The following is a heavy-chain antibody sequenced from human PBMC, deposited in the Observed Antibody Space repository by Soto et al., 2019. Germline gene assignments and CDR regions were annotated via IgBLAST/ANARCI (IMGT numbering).Heavy chain of an antibody. CDR1: GFTFSNAW. D-gene: IGHD2-2*01. Sequence: GGSLRLSCAASGFTFSNAWMNWVRQAPGKGLEWVGRIKSKTDGGTTDYAAPVKGRFTISRDDSKNTLYLQMNSLKTEDTAVYYCTTDTPPYCSSNSCYDYYYGMDVWGQGTTVTVSS. J-gene: IGHJ6*02. CDR2: IKSKTDGGTT. V-gene: IGHV3-15*07. CDR3: TTDTPPYCSSNSCYDYYYGMDV.